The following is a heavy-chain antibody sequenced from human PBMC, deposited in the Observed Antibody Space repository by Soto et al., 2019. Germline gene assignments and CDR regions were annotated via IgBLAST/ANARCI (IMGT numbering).Heavy chain of an antibody. CDR2: IKYSGTT. J-gene: IGHJ4*02. V-gene: IGHV4-39*01. CDR3: ARHLRGYSYGPPYDY. Sequence: PSETLSLTCTVSGGSISSSRCHWGWIRQPPGKGLEWIASIKYSGTTFYNPSLKSRVTLSVDTSKNQFALKLSSVTAADTAVYYCARHLRGYSYGPPYDYWGQGTLVTVSS. CDR1: GGSISSSRCH. D-gene: IGHD5-18*01.